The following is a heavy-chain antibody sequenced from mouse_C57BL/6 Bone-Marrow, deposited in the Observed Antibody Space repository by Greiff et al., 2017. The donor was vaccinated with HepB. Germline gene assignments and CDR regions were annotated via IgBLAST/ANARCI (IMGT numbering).Heavy chain of an antibody. CDR2: IDPSDSYT. D-gene: IGHD2-4*01. CDR1: GYTFTSYW. Sequence: VQLHQPGAELVKPGASVKLSCKASGYTFTSYWMQWVKQRPGQGLEWIGEIDPSDSYTNYNQKFKGKATLTVDTSSSTAYMQLSSLTSEDSAVYYCARDDYGYFDYWGQGTTLTVSS. J-gene: IGHJ2*01. CDR3: ARDDYGYFDY. V-gene: IGHV1-50*01.